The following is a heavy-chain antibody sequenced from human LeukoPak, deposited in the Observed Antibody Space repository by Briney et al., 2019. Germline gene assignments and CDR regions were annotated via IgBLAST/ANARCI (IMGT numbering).Heavy chain of an antibody. Sequence: GGSLRLSCAASGFTFSSYGMHWVRQAPGKGLEWVAVISYDGSNKYYADSVKGRFTISRDNSKNTLYLQMNSLRAEDTAVYYCAKEDISSWSPNTDAFDIWGQGTMVTVSS. J-gene: IGHJ3*02. CDR2: ISYDGSNK. CDR1: GFTFSSYG. D-gene: IGHD6-13*01. CDR3: AKEDISSWSPNTDAFDI. V-gene: IGHV3-30*18.